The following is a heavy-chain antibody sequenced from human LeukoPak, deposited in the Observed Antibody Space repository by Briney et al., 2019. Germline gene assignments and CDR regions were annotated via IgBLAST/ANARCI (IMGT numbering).Heavy chain of an antibody. CDR3: ARVGGSGHVWGSYRYPLYY. J-gene: IGHJ4*02. D-gene: IGHD3-16*02. CDR1: GGTFSSYA. V-gene: IGHV1-69*13. Sequence: SVKVSCEASGGTFSSYAISWVRQAPGQGLEWMGGIIPIFGTANYAQKFQGRVTITADESTSTAYMELSSLRSEDTAVYYCARVGGSGHVWGSYRYPLYYWGQGTLVTVSS. CDR2: IIPIFGTA.